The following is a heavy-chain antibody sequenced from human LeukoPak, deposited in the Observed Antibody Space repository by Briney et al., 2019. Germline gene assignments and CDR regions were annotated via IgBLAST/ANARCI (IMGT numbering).Heavy chain of an antibody. Sequence: GGSLRLSCAASGFTFSSYAMSWVRPAPWKGLEWVSAISGSGGSSYYADSVCGRFTISRENSKNTLYLQINRLTDEETAVYYCAKAFGFSFDYWGQRTPVSSCS. J-gene: IGHJ4*02. CDR1: GFTFSSYA. CDR2: ISGSGGSS. CDR3: AKAFGFSFDY. V-gene: IGHV3-23*01. D-gene: IGHD3-16*01.